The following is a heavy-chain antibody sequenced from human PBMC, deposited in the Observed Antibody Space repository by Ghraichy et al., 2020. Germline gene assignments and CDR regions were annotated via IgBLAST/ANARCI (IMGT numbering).Heavy chain of an antibody. CDR3: AREAGLCFGELLTWDLFDP. Sequence: GESLNISFAASGFTFSSYSMNWVRQAPGKGLEWVSYISSSSSTIYYADSVKGRFTISRDNAKNSLYLQMKSLRAEDTAVYYCAREAGLCFGELLTWDLFDPWGQGTLVTVSS. J-gene: IGHJ5*02. CDR2: ISSSSSTI. CDR1: GFTFSSYS. V-gene: IGHV3-48*01. D-gene: IGHD3-10*01.